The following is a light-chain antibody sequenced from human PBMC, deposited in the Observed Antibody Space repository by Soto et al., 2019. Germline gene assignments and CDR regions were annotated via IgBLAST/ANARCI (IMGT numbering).Light chain of an antibody. CDR2: ATF. J-gene: IGKJ2*01. CDR1: QSISTY. CDR3: QQSYSMPYT. Sequence: DIQMTQSPSSLSVSVGDRVTITCRASQSISTYLNWYQQKPGKAPKLLIYATFSLQSGVPSRFSGSGSGTDFTLTISSLQPEDFATYYCQQSYSMPYTFGQ. V-gene: IGKV1-39*01.